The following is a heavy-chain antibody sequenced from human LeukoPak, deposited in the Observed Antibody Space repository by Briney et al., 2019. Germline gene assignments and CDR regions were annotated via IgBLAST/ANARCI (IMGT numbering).Heavy chain of an antibody. CDR1: GGSISSSSYY. Sequence: PSETLSLTCTVSGGSISSSSYYWGWIRQPPGKGLERIGRIYYSGSTYYNPSLKSRVTISVDTSKNQFSLKLSSVTAADTAVYYCASGFTGRDGYLWWGQGTLVTVSS. CDR2: IYYSGST. V-gene: IGHV4-39*07. CDR3: ASGFTGRDGYLW. D-gene: IGHD5-24*01. J-gene: IGHJ4*02.